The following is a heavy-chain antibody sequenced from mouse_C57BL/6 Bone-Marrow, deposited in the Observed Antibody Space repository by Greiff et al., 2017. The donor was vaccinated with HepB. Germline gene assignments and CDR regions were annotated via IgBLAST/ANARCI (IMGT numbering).Heavy chain of an antibody. CDR1: GFTFTDYY. Sequence: EVKLMESGGGLVQPGGSLSLSCAASGFTFTDYYMSWVRQPPGKALEWLGFIRNKANGYTTEYSASVKGRFTISRDNSQSILYLQMNALRAEDSATYFCERYTRWLLGDYFDYWGQGTTLTVSS. CDR2: IRNKANGYTT. V-gene: IGHV7-3*01. J-gene: IGHJ2*01. CDR3: ERYTRWLLGDYFDY. D-gene: IGHD2-3*01.